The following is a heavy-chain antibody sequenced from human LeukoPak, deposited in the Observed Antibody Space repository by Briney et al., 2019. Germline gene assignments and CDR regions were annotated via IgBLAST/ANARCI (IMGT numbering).Heavy chain of an antibody. CDR1: GGSFSGYY. J-gene: IGHJ4*02. CDR3: ARGGPTVTTRPFDY. Sequence: PSETLSLTCAVYGGSFSGYYWSWIRQPPGKGLEWIGEINHSGSTNYNPSLKSRVTISVDTSKNQFSLKLSSVTAADTAVYYRARGGPTVTTRPFDYWGQGTLVTVSS. D-gene: IGHD4-17*01. CDR2: INHSGST. V-gene: IGHV4-34*01.